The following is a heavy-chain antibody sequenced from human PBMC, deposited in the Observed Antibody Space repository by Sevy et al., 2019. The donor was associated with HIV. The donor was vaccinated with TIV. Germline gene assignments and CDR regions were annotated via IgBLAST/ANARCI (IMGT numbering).Heavy chain of an antibody. V-gene: IGHV4-59*01. Sequence: SETLSLICTVSGDSITNYYWSWIRQPPGKGLQWIGYHYYSGSTNYNPSLKSRVTISVDTSKNQISLKLSSVTAADTAVYYCARNSAYYYYGVDVWCPGTTVTVSS. CDR2: HYYSGST. D-gene: IGHD2-21*01. J-gene: IGHJ6*02. CDR1: GDSITNYY. CDR3: ARNSAYYYYGVDV.